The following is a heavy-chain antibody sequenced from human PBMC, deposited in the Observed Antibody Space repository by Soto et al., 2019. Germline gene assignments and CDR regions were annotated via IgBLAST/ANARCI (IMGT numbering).Heavy chain of an antibody. J-gene: IGHJ5*02. Sequence: GGSLRLSCAASGFTFSNYFMHWVRQAPGEGLVWVSRMSGDGKTISYADSVKGRFTISRDNAKNTLYLQMNSLRVEDTAVYYCARTYVPGIAGFDPWGQGTLVTVSS. CDR1: GFTFSNYF. V-gene: IGHV3-74*01. D-gene: IGHD1-1*01. CDR3: ARTYVPGIAGFDP. CDR2: MSGDGKTI.